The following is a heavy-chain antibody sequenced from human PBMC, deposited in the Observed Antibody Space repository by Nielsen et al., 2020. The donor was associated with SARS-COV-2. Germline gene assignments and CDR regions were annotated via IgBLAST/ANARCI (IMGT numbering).Heavy chain of an antibody. D-gene: IGHD3-10*01. J-gene: IGHJ3*01. CDR1: GFTFNIYA. CDR2: VSASGGST. V-gene: IGHV3-23*01. CDR3: AKDGVVRGDALDL. Sequence: SLKISCAASGFTFNIYAMAWVRRAPGRGLQWVTGVSASGGSTYYTNSVKGRFSISRDNSKNTLFLQMHSLRVEDTALYYCAKDGVVRGDALDLWGQGTMVTVSS.